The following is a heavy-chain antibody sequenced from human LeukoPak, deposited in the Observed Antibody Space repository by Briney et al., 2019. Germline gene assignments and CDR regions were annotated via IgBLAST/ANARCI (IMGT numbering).Heavy chain of an antibody. CDR1: GGSISSYY. CDR3: ARDDTYCSSTSCYWVTDY. J-gene: IGHJ4*02. V-gene: IGHV4-59*01. D-gene: IGHD2-2*01. Sequence: SETLSLTCTVSGGSISSYYWSWIRQPPGKGLEWIGYIYYSGSTNYNPSLKSRVTISVDTSKNQFSLKLSSVTAADTAVYYCARDDTYCSSTSCYWVTDYWGQETLVTVSS. CDR2: IYYSGST.